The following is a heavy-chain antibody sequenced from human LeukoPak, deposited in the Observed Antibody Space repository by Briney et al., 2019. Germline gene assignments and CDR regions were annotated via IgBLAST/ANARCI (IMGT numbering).Heavy chain of an antibody. D-gene: IGHD1-1*01. CDR1: GGSISSYY. J-gene: IGHJ5*02. CDR2: IYYSGTT. Sequence: SETLSLTCTVSGGSISSYYWSWIRQPPGKGLEYIGYIYYSGTTNYNPSLKSRVTISLDTSKNQFSLKLSSVTAADTAVYYCAREAGTKNDVHSWFDPWGQGTLVTVSS. CDR3: AREAGTKNDVHSWFDP. V-gene: IGHV4-59*12.